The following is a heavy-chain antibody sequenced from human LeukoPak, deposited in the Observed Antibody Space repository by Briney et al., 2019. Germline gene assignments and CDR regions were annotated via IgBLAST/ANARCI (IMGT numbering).Heavy chain of an antibody. V-gene: IGHV1-2*06. CDR3: ARVGYYKSSGYYEY. D-gene: IGHD3-22*01. CDR2: INPNSGGT. Sequence: ASVKVSCKASGYTLTDYYMHWVRQAPGQGLEWMGRINPNSGGTNYAQKFQGRVTMTRDTSISTVYMELSRLRSDDTAVYYCARVGYYKSSGYYEYWGQGTLVTVSS. J-gene: IGHJ4*02. CDR1: GYTLTDYY.